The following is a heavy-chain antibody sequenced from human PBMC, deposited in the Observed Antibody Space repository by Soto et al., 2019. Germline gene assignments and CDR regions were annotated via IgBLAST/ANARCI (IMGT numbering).Heavy chain of an antibody. Sequence: SETLSLTCTVSGGSISSGDYYWSWIRQPPGKGLEWIGYIYYSGSTYYNPSLKSRVTISVDTSKNQFSLKLSSVTAADTAVYYCARSYSSSWYVVFWFDPWGQGTLVTVSS. J-gene: IGHJ5*02. CDR3: ARSYSSSWYVVFWFDP. CDR1: GGSISSGDYY. CDR2: IYYSGST. D-gene: IGHD6-13*01. V-gene: IGHV4-30-4*01.